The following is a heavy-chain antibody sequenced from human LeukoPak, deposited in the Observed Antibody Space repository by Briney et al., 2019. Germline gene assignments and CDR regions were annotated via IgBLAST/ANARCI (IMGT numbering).Heavy chain of an antibody. D-gene: IGHD2-15*01. CDR2: INSSSSYI. CDR3: ARDQEGPQGGANSFDY. CDR1: GFTFSSFS. J-gene: IGHJ4*02. Sequence: AGGSLRLSCAASGFTFSSFSMNWVRQAPGKGLEWVSSINSSSSYIYYADSVKGRFTISRDNAKNSLYLQMNSLRAEDTAVYYCARDQEGPQGGANSFDYWGQGTLVTVSS. V-gene: IGHV3-21*01.